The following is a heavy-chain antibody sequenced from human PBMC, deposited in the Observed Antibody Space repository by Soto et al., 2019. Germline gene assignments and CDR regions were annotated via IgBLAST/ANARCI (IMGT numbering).Heavy chain of an antibody. CDR3: AREMGALDP. D-gene: IGHD1-26*01. CDR2: ISYDGRSK. Sequence: PGGSLRLSCAASGFTFSSYAMHWVRQAPGKGLEWVAVISYDGRSKYYADSVKGRFTISRDNSKNTLYLQMNSLRAEDTAVYYCAREMGALDPWGQGTLVTVSS. J-gene: IGHJ5*02. V-gene: IGHV3-30*04. CDR1: GFTFSSYA.